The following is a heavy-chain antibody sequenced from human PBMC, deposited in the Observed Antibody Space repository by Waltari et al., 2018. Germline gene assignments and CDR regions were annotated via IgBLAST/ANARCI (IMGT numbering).Heavy chain of an antibody. CDR2: INHSGST. D-gene: IGHD2-2*01. V-gene: IGHV4-34*01. CDR3: ARASRTSGSGYCSSTSCSRSYYYGMDV. CDR1: GGSFSGYY. Sequence: QVQLQQWGAGLLKPSETLSLTCAVYGGSFSGYYWSWIRKPPGKGLEWIGEINHSGSTNYNPSLKSRVTISVDTSKNQFSLKLSSVTAADTAVYYCARASRTSGSGYCSSTSCSRSYYYGMDVWGQGTTVTVSS. J-gene: IGHJ6*02.